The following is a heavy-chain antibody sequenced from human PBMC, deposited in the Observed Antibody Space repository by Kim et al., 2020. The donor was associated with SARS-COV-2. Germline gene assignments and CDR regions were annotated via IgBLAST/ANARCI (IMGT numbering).Heavy chain of an antibody. Sequence: SETLSLTCTVSGGSISSSSYYWGWIRQPPGKGLEWIGSIYYSGSTYYNPSLKSRVTISVDTSKNQFSLKLSSVTAADTAVYYCARPRGYSGYDYMQNWF. CDR1: GGSISSSSYY. J-gene: IGHJ5*01. D-gene: IGHD5-12*01. CDR3: ARPRGYSGYDYMQNWF. V-gene: IGHV4-39*01. CDR2: IYYSGST.